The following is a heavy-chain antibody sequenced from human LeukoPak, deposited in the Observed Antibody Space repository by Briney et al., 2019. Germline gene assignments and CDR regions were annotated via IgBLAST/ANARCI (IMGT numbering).Heavy chain of an antibody. CDR1: GDSISTYY. D-gene: IGHD6-13*01. J-gene: IGHJ4*02. V-gene: IGHV4-4*07. Sequence: SETLSLTCTVSGDSISTYYWSWIRQPAGKGLEWIGRINTSGSTNYNPSLKSRVTMSVDTSKSQFSLKLSSVTAADTAVYYCAKQSDKAAGGTFTFDYWGQGALVTVSS. CDR2: INTSGST. CDR3: AKQSDKAAGGTFTFDY.